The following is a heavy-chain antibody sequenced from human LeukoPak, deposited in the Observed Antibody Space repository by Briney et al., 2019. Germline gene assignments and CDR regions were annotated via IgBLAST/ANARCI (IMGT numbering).Heavy chain of an antibody. D-gene: IGHD6-6*01. Sequence: GGSLRLSCAASGFTFSRYNMNWVRQAPGKGLEWVSYISSSSSLIYYADSVKGRFTISRDNSKNTLYLQMNSLRAEDTAVYYCANSAIAARPAYFDYWGQGTLVTVSS. V-gene: IGHV3-48*01. CDR3: ANSAIAARPAYFDY. J-gene: IGHJ4*02. CDR1: GFTFSRYN. CDR2: ISSSSSLI.